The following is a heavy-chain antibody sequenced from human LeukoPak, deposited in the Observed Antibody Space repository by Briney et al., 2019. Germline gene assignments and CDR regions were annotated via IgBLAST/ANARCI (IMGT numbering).Heavy chain of an antibody. V-gene: IGHV1-2*02. CDR3: AKVIEGAVALHY. CDR2: INPGNGET. Sequence: ASMKVSCRASGYTFSGYYMHWVRQAPGQGLEYMGWINPGNGETKYALKFQGRVTMTRDTSISTAYMELSRLTFDDTAVYYCAKVIEGAVALHYWGQGTLVTVSS. J-gene: IGHJ4*02. CDR1: GYTFSGYY. D-gene: IGHD6-19*01.